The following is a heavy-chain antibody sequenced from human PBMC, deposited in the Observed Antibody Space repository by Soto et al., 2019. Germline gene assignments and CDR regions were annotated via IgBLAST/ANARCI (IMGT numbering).Heavy chain of an antibody. J-gene: IGHJ3*02. V-gene: IGHV1-58*01. Sequence: GASVKVSCKASGFTFTSSAVQWGRQARGQRLEWIGWIVVGSGNTNYAQKFQERVTITRDMSTSTAYMELSSLRSEDTAVYYCAAAHEYFLEWFPWAFDIWGQGTMVTVSS. CDR1: GFTFTSSA. D-gene: IGHD3-3*01. CDR2: IVVGSGNT. CDR3: AAAHEYFLEWFPWAFDI.